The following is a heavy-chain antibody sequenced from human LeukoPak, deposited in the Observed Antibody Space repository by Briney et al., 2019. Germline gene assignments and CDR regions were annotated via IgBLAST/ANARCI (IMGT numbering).Heavy chain of an antibody. D-gene: IGHD4-11*01. CDR2: ISSNGGST. CDR1: GFTFSSYA. Sequence: GGSLRLSCAASGFTFSSYAMHWVRQAPGKGLVYVSAISSNGGSTYYANSVKGRFTISRDNSKNTLYLQMGSLRAEDMAVYYCAREITVTTFNWFDPWGQGPLVTVSS. CDR3: AREITVTTFNWFDP. J-gene: IGHJ5*02. V-gene: IGHV3-64*01.